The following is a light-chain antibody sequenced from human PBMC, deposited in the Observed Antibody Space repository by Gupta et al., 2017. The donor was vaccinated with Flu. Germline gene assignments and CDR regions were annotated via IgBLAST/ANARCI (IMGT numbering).Light chain of an antibody. CDR2: GQN. J-gene: IGLJ3*02. CDR3: FGQGRSGNEWV. V-gene: IGLV3-19*01. CDR1: SRRSCY. Sequence: GQTVRITGKGDSRRSCYASWYQQRPRQAPVVVMYGQNDRPSGIPARFSGSNSGNTASLTITGAQAEEEAEYHCFGQGRSGNEWVFGGGTTLTVL.